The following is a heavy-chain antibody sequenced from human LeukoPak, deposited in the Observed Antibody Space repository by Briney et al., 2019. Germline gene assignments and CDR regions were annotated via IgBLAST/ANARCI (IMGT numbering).Heavy chain of an antibody. CDR3: ARSYGGAPRPLIDY. J-gene: IGHJ4*02. V-gene: IGHV1-18*01. Sequence: ASVKVSCKASGYTFTSYGISWVRHATRQGLECMGWISAYNGNTNYAQKLQGRVTMTTDTSTSTAYMELRSLRSDDTAVYYCARSYGGAPRPLIDYWGQGTLVTVSS. D-gene: IGHD3-10*01. CDR2: ISAYNGNT. CDR1: GYTFTSYG.